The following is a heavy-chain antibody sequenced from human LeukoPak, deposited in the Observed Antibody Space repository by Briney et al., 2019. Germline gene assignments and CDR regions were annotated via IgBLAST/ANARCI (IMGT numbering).Heavy chain of an antibody. Sequence: GGSLRLSCAASGFTFSSYEMNWVRQAPGKGLEWVSYISSSGSTIYYADSVKGRFTISRDNAKNSLYLQMNRLRAEDTAVYYCAREIRGFFDYWGQGTLVTVSS. J-gene: IGHJ4*02. V-gene: IGHV3-48*03. D-gene: IGHD3-10*01. CDR1: GFTFSSYE. CDR3: AREIRGFFDY. CDR2: ISSSGSTI.